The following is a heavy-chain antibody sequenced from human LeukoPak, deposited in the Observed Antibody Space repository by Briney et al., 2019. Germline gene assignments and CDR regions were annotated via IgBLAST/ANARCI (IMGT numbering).Heavy chain of an antibody. CDR3: ARRAGAYSHPYDY. D-gene: IGHD4/OR15-4a*01. CDR2: IYSDNT. CDR1: GFTFSSSW. Sequence: GGSLRLSCAASGFTFSSSWMHWVRQAPGKGLVWVSFIYSDNTHYSDSVKGRFTISRDNSKNTLYLQMNSLRAEDTAVYYCARRAGAYSHPYDYWGQGTLVTVSS. V-gene: IGHV3-53*01. J-gene: IGHJ4*02.